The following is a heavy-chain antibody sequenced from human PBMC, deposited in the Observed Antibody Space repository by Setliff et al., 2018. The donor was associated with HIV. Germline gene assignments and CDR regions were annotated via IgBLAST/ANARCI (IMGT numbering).Heavy chain of an antibody. J-gene: IGHJ6*04. CDR1: EGYITGYY. V-gene: IGHV4-59*12. D-gene: IGHD6-13*01. Sequence: PSETLSLTCTVSEGYITGYYWTWIRQPPGRGLEWIGYIFYSGTTKFNPSLETRVTISVDTSKNQFSLKLSSVTAADTAIYYCARTSSKFYAGNGMDVWGKGTTVTVS. CDR3: ARTSSKFYAGNGMDV. CDR2: IFYSGTT.